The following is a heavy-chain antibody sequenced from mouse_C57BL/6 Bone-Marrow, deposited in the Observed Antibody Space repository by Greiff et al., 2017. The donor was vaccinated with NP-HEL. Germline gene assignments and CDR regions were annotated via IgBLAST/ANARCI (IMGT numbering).Heavy chain of an antibody. Sequence: VQLQQPGAELVKPGASVKLSCKASGYTFTSYWMQWVKQRPGQGLEWIGEIDPSDSYTNYNQKFKGKATLTVDTSSSTAYMQLSSLTSEYSAVYYCARERPPSYFDYWGQGTTLTVSS. CDR1: GYTFTSYW. V-gene: IGHV1-50*01. CDR3: ARERPPSYFDY. CDR2: IDPSDSYT. J-gene: IGHJ2*01.